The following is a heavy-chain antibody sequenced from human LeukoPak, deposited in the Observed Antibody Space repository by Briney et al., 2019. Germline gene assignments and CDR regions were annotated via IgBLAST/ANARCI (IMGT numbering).Heavy chain of an antibody. CDR3: ARDGAPSLWFGELLGYYYYYMDV. CDR1: GYTFTSYG. V-gene: IGHV1-18*01. CDR2: ISAYKGNT. D-gene: IGHD3-10*01. J-gene: IGHJ6*03. Sequence: GASVKVSCKASGYTFTSYGISWVRQAPGQGLEWMGWISAYKGNTNYAQKLQGRVTMTTDTSTSTAYMELRSLRSDDTAVYYCARDGAPSLWFGELLGYYYYYMDVWGKGTTVTISS.